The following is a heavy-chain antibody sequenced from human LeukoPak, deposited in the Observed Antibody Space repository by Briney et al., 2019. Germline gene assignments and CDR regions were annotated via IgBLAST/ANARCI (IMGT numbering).Heavy chain of an antibody. CDR3: ARVEMATITRFDY. CDR2: INPNSGDT. J-gene: IGHJ4*02. V-gene: IGHV1-2*02. D-gene: IGHD5-24*01. CDR1: GYTFTGYY. Sequence: WASVKVSCKASGYTFTGYYMHWVRQAPGQGLEWMGWINPNSGDTNYAQKFQGRVTMTRDTSISTAYMELSRLGSDDTAVYYCARVEMATITRFDYWGQGTLVTVSS.